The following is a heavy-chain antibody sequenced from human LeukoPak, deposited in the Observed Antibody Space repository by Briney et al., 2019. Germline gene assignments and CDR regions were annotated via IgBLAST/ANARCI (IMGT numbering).Heavy chain of an antibody. Sequence: PGRSLRLSCAASGFTFSSYGMHWVRQAPGKGLEWVAVISYDGSNKYYADSVKGRFTISSDNSKNTLYLQMNSLRAEDTAVYYCAKDFVVGKGLYYYGMDVWGQGTTVTVSS. D-gene: IGHD2-15*01. J-gene: IGHJ6*02. CDR2: ISYDGSNK. CDR3: AKDFVVGKGLYYYGMDV. CDR1: GFTFSSYG. V-gene: IGHV3-30*18.